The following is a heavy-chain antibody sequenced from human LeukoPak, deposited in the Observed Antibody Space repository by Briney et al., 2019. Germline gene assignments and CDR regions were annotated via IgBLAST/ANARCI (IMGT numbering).Heavy chain of an antibody. J-gene: IGHJ4*02. CDR3: ATSVQMATSIYYFDF. CDR2: IYPGDSDT. CDR1: GYSFTNYW. Sequence: GESLKISCKGSGYSFTNYWIGWVRQMPGEGLEWMGIIYPGDSDTRYSPSFEGQVTISADKSISTAYLQWSSLKAPDTAMYYCATSVQMATSIYYFDFWGQGTLVTVSS. D-gene: IGHD5-24*01. V-gene: IGHV5-51*01.